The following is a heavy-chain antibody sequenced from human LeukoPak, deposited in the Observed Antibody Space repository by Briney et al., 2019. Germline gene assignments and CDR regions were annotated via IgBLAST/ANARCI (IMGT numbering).Heavy chain of an antibody. CDR3: ARSPTKRVPEDY. CDR1: GGPISSSSYY. Sequence: PSETLSLTCTVSGGPISSSSYYWGWIRQPPGKGLEWIGSIYYSGSTYYNPSLKSRVTISVDTSKNQFSLKLSSVTAADTAVYYCARSPTKRVPEDYWGQGTLVTVSS. J-gene: IGHJ4*02. CDR2: IYYSGST. V-gene: IGHV4-39*07. D-gene: IGHD2-2*01.